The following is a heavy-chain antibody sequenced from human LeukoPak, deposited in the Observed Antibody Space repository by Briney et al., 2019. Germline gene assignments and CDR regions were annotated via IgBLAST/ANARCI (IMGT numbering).Heavy chain of an antibody. CDR2: FDPEDGET. V-gene: IGHV1-24*01. CDR1: GYTLTELS. D-gene: IGHD1-26*01. Sequence: ASVKVSCKVSGYTLTELSMHWVRQAPGQGLEWMGGFDPEDGETIYAQKFQGRVTMTEDTSTDTAYMELSRLRSEDTAVYYCATGTLVGATTAYYVDYWGQGTLVTVSS. J-gene: IGHJ4*02. CDR3: ATGTLVGATTAYYVDY.